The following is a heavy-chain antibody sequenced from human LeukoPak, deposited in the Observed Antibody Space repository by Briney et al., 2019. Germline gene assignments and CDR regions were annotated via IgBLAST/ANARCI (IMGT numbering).Heavy chain of an antibody. Sequence: PGGSLRLSCAASGFTFSSYAMSWVRQAPGKGLEWVSAISGSGGTTYYADSVKGRFTISRDNSKNTLYLQMNSLRAEDTAVYYCAKGPGVSSGLDPWGQGTLVTVSS. D-gene: IGHD6-19*01. J-gene: IGHJ5*02. CDR2: ISGSGGTT. CDR3: AKGPGVSSGLDP. V-gene: IGHV3-23*01. CDR1: GFTFSSYA.